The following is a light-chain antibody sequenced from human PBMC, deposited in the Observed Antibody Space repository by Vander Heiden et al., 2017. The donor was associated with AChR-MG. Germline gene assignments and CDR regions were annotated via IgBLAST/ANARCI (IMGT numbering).Light chain of an antibody. CDR3: QQRSNGPPLFT. Sequence: EIVLTQSPATLSLSPGERATLSCRASQSVSSYLAWYQQKPGQAPRLLIYDASNRATGIQARFSGSGSGTDFTLTISSLEPEDFAVYYCQQRSNGPPLFTFGHRTKVDIK. CDR2: DAS. V-gene: IGKV3-11*01. J-gene: IGKJ3*01. CDR1: QSVSSY.